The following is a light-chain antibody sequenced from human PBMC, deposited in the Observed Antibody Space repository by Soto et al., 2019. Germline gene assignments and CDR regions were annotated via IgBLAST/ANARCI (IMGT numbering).Light chain of an antibody. J-gene: IGKJ4*01. CDR3: QQRSNWPPLT. V-gene: IGKV3-11*01. CDR2: DAS. CDR1: QSVSSY. Sequence: EIVLTQSPATLSLSPGERATLSCRASQSVSSYLAWYQQKPGQAPRLLIYDASNRATGIPAMFSGSGYGTDFTITISSLEPEDFAVYYCQQRSNWPPLTFGGGTKVEIK.